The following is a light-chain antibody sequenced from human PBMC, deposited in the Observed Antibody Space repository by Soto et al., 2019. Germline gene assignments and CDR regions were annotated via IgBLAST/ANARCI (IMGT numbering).Light chain of an antibody. CDR3: QQYNDYWT. Sequence: DIQMTQSPSPLSASVGDRVVITCRASQSITTWLAWYQQKPAKAPKLLIYDASSLESGVPSRFSGSGSGTEFTLTISSLQPDDFATYYCQQYNDYWTFGQGTKVDI. J-gene: IGKJ1*01. CDR2: DAS. V-gene: IGKV1-5*01. CDR1: QSITTW.